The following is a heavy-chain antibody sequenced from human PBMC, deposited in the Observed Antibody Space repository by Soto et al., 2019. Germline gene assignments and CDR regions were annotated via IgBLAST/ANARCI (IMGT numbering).Heavy chain of an antibody. CDR1: GFTFSDHY. V-gene: IGHV3-72*01. Sequence: EVQLVESGGGLVQPGGSLRLSCAASGFTFSDHYMDWVRQAPGKGLEWVGRTSSKANSYTTEYAASVKGRFTISRDDSKNSLYLQMNSLKTEVTAIYYCARVASAYYFDYWGQGTLVTVSS. J-gene: IGHJ4*02. CDR3: ARVASAYYFDY. CDR2: TSSKANSYTT.